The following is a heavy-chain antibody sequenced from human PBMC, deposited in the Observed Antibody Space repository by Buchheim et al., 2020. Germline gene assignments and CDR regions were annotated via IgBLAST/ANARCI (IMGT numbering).Heavy chain of an antibody. Sequence: QITLKESGPTLVKPTQTLTLTCTFSGFSLSTSGVGVGWIRQPPGKALEWLALIYWNDDKRYSPSLKSRLTITKDTPKNTVVLTMTNMDPVDTATYYCAHIPPVYSSSWYLWFDPWGQGTL. CDR2: IYWNDDK. CDR3: AHIPPVYSSSWYLWFDP. J-gene: IGHJ5*02. V-gene: IGHV2-5*01. D-gene: IGHD6-13*01. CDR1: GFSLSTSGVG.